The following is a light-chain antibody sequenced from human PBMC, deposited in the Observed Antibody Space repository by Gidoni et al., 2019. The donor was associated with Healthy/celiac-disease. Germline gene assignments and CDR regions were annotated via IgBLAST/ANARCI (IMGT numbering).Light chain of an antibody. CDR2: GAS. CDR1: QSVSSSY. J-gene: IGKJ4*01. V-gene: IGKV3-20*01. CDR3: RQYGSSHLT. Sequence: EIVLTQSPGPLSLSPGERATLACRASQSVSSSYLAWYQQKPGQAPRLLIYGASSRATGIPDRFSGSGSGTDFTLTISRLEPEDFAVYYCRQYGSSHLTFGGGTKVEIK.